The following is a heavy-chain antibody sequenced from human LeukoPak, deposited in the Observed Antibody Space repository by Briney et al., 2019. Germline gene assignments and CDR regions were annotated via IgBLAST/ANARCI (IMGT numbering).Heavy chain of an antibody. CDR2: INPNSGGT. CDR1: GYTFTGYY. D-gene: IGHD1-26*01. V-gene: IGHV1-2*02. J-gene: IGHJ4*02. Sequence: GASVKVSCKASGYTFTGYYMHWVRQAPGQGLEWMGWINPNSGGTNYAQKFQGRVTMTRDTSISTAYMELSRVRSDDTAVYYCARGTSGSYYAYFDYRGQGTLVTVSS. CDR3: ARGTSGSYYAYFDY.